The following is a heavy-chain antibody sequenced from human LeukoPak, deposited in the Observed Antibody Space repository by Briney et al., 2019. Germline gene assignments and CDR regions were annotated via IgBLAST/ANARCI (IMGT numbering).Heavy chain of an antibody. J-gene: IGHJ6*03. Sequence: SVKVSCKASGGTFSSYAISWVRQAPGQGLEWMGGIIPIFGTANYAQKFQGRVTITADESTSTAYMELSSLRSEDTAVYYCASLVVPAGDYYYYMDVWGKGTTVTVSS. CDR2: IIPIFGTA. V-gene: IGHV1-69*13. CDR1: GGTFSSYA. D-gene: IGHD2-2*01. CDR3: ASLVVPAGDYYYYMDV.